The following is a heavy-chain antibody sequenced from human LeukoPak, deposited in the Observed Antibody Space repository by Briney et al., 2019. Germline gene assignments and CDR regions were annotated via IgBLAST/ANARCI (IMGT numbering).Heavy chain of an antibody. V-gene: IGHV4-39*01. Sequence: SETLSLTCTVSGGSISSSSYYWGWIRQPPGKGLEWIGSIYYSGSTYYNPSLKSRVTISVDTSKNQFSLKLSSVTAADTAVYYCARATFQSIDSSGYCIDYWGQGTLVTVSS. D-gene: IGHD3-22*01. CDR1: GGSISSSSYY. J-gene: IGHJ4*02. CDR3: ARATFQSIDSSGYCIDY. CDR2: IYYSGST.